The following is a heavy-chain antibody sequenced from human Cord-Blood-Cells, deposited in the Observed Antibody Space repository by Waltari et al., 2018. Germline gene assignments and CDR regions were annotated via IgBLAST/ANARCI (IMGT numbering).Heavy chain of an antibody. CDR3: ARARRSSWFDP. J-gene: IGHJ5*02. D-gene: IGHD6-6*01. V-gene: IGHV1-2*02. CDR1: GHTFTGYY. Sequence: QVQLVQSGAEVKKPGASVTVSCQASGHTFTGYYLHSVRQAPGQGLQWMEWINPNSGGTNYAQKFQGKVTMTRDTSISTAYMELSRLRSDDTAVYYCARARRSSWFDPWGQGTLVTVSS. CDR2: INPNSGGT.